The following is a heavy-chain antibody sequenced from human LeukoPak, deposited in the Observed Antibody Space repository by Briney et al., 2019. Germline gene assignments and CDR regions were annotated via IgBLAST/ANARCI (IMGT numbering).Heavy chain of an antibody. CDR2: MNPKSGSA. J-gene: IGHJ5*02. CDR3: ARNLDLSGYYMWFDP. CDR1: GFTFTNYD. D-gene: IGHD3-3*01. V-gene: IGHV1-8*01. Sequence: ASVKVSCKASGFTFTNYDINWMRQATGQGLEWMGWMNPKSGSAGYAQKFRGRVTMTRNTSISTAYMELSSLRSEDTAIYYCARNLDLSGYYMWFDPWGQGTWSPSPQ.